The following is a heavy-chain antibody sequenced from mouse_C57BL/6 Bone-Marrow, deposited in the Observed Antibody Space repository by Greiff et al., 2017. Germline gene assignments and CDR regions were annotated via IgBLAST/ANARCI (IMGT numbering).Heavy chain of an antibody. V-gene: IGHV1-9*01. CDR3: ARVRYSNPCAY. D-gene: IGHD2-5*01. CDR2: ILPGRGST. Sequence: QVQLQQSGAELMKPGASVKLSCKATGYTFTGYWIEWVKQRPGHGLEWIGEILPGRGSTNYNEKFKGKATFTADTSSNTAYMQLSSLTTEDSAIYYCARVRYSNPCAYWGQGTLGTVSA. CDR1: GYTFTGYW. J-gene: IGHJ3*01.